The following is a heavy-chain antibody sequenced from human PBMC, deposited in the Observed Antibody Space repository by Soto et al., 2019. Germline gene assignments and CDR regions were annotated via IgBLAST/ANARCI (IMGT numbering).Heavy chain of an antibody. CDR1: GFTFSSYA. J-gene: IGHJ4*02. Sequence: GGSLRLSCAASGFTFSSYAMHWVRQAPGKGLEWVAVISYDGSNKYYADSVKGRFTISRDNSKNTLYLQMNSLRAEDTAVYYCAREVKVYCSSTSCYSFDYWGQGTLVTVSS. CDR2: ISYDGSNK. V-gene: IGHV3-30-3*01. CDR3: AREVKVYCSSTSCYSFDY. D-gene: IGHD2-2*02.